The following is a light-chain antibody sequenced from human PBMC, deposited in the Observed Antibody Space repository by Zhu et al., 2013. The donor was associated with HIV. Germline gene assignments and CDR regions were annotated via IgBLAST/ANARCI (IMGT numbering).Light chain of an antibody. CDR2: DAY. J-gene: IGKJ5*01. Sequence: EIVMTQSPATLSVSPGERATLSCRASQSVSSNLAWYQQKPGQAPRLLIYDAYTRATDTPTRFSGSGSGAEFTLTITRLEPEDFAIYYCQEYEDSPITFGQGTRLEMK. CDR3: QEYEDSPIT. V-gene: IGKV3D-15*01. CDR1: QSVSSN.